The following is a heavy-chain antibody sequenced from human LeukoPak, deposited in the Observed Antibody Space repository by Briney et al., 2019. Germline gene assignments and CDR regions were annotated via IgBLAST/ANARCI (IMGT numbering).Heavy chain of an antibody. D-gene: IGHD2-21*02. CDR1: GDSISSYY. V-gene: IGHV4-59*08. CDR2: IYYSGST. Sequence: SETLSLTCTVSGDSISSYYWSWIRQPPGKGLEWIGYIYYSGSTNYNPSLKSRVTISVDTSKNQFSLKLSSVTAADTAVYYCARHLTDDCYFDYWGQGTLVTVSS. CDR3: ARHLTDDCYFDY. J-gene: IGHJ4*02.